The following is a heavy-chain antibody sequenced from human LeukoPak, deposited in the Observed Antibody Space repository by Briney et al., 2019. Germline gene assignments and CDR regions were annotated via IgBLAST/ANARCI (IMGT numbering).Heavy chain of an antibody. J-gene: IGHJ4*02. D-gene: IGHD3-9*01. CDR1: GFTVSSNY. Sequence: PGGSLRLSCAASGFTVSSNYMSWVRQAPGKGLEWVSVIYSGGSTYYADSVKGRFTISRDNSKNTLYLQMNSLRAEDKAGYYCARALGLRYFDWLLPDYWGQGTLVTVSS. CDR2: IYSGGST. CDR3: ARALGLRYFDWLLPDY. V-gene: IGHV3-66*01.